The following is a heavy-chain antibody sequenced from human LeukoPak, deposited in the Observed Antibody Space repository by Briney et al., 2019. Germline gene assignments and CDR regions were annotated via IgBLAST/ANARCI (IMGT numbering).Heavy chain of an antibody. CDR3: ARDGVYDFWSGPFMDV. CDR1: GFAFSSYS. J-gene: IGHJ6*02. D-gene: IGHD3-3*01. Sequence: GGSLRLSCAASGFAFSSYSLNWVRQAPGKGLEWVSYIGTSSSRIYYADSVKGRFTISRDNAKNSLYLQMNSLRAEDTAVYYCARDGVYDFWSGPFMDVWGQGTTVTVSS. CDR2: IGTSSSRI. V-gene: IGHV3-48*01.